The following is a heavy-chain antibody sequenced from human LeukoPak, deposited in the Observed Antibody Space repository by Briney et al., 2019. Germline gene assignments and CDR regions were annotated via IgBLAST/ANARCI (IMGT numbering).Heavy chain of an antibody. V-gene: IGHV4-59*01. Sequence: SETLSLTCTVSGGSINSSYWNWIRQPPGKGLEWIGYIYYSGSTNYNPSLKSRVTISVDTSKNQFSLKLSSVTAADTAVYYCARAGRDGYSYFDYWGQGTLVTVSS. D-gene: IGHD5-24*01. CDR3: ARAGRDGYSYFDY. CDR1: GGSINSSY. CDR2: IYYSGST. J-gene: IGHJ4*02.